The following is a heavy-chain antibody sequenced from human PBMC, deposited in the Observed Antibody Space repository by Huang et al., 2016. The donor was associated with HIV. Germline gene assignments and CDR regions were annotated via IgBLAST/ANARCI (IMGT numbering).Heavy chain of an antibody. Sequence: VESGGRLVQPGGSIRLSCVGSTFRFGAYWMSWVRESPGKGLEGVANIKKDESEKYYVDSVKGRFNISRDNAKKVLFLEMNNVRVEDTATYYCATKTAAMDIWGQGTTVTVSP. D-gene: IGHD1-7*01. CDR3: ATKTAAMDI. CDR2: IKKDESEK. CDR1: TFRFGAYW. V-gene: IGHV3-7*01. J-gene: IGHJ6*01.